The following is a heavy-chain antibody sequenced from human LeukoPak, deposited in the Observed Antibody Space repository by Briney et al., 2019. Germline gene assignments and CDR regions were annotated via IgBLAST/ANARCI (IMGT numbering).Heavy chain of an antibody. D-gene: IGHD2-2*01. Sequence: GGSLRLSCAASGFTFSSYAMSWVRQAPGKGLEWVSAISGSGGSTYYADSVKGRFTISRDNSKNTLYLQMNSLRAEDTALYYCAKDIVVVPAAMNWFDPWGQGTLVTVSS. J-gene: IGHJ5*02. V-gene: IGHV3-23*01. CDR3: AKDIVVVPAAMNWFDP. CDR1: GFTFSSYA. CDR2: ISGSGGST.